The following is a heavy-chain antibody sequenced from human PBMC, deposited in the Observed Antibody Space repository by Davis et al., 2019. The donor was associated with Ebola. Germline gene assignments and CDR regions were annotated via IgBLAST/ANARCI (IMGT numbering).Heavy chain of an antibody. V-gene: IGHV4-59*08. CDR3: ARHVYSSGWYNL. J-gene: IGHJ2*01. CDR2: IYYSGST. CDR1: GGSISSYY. D-gene: IGHD6-19*01. Sequence: PSETLSLTCTVSGGSISSYYWSWIRQPPGKGLEWIGYIYYSGSTNYNPSLKSRVTISVDTSKNQFSLKLSSVTAADTAVYYCARHVYSSGWYNLWGRGTLVTVSS.